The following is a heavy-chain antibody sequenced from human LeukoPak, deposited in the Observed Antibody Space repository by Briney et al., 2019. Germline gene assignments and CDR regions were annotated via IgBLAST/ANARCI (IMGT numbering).Heavy chain of an antibody. D-gene: IGHD3-9*01. CDR1: GGTFSSYA. J-gene: IGHJ6*04. V-gene: IGHV1-69*01. Sequence: SVKVSCKASGGTFSSYAISWVRQAPGQGLEWMGGIIPIFGTANYAQKFQGRVTITADESTSTAYMELSSLRSEDTAMYYCARDQGYYDILTTYYYYGMDVWGKGTTVTVSS. CDR3: ARDQGYYDILTTYYYYGMDV. CDR2: IIPIFGTA.